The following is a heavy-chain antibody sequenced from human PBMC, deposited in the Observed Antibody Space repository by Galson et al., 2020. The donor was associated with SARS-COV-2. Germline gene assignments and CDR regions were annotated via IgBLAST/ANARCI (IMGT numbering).Heavy chain of an antibody. J-gene: IGHJ6*03. CDR2: IHYSGST. CDR1: GGSISSYY. V-gene: IGHV4-59*01. D-gene: IGHD4-4*01. Sequence: SETLSLTCTVSGGSISSYYWSWIRQPPGNGLEWNGSIHYSGSTNYNPTLKSRVTISVDTSKNQFSLKLSSVTAADTAVYYCARGPTYSNYDIPQGWGYYYYYMDVWGKGTTVTVSS. CDR3: ARGPTYSNYDIPQGWGYYYYYMDV.